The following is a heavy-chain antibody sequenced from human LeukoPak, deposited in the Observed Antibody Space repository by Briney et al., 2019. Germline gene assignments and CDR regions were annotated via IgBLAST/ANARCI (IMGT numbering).Heavy chain of an antibody. CDR2: ISASGSAT. Sequence: PGGSLRLSCAASGFIFSNYGMNWVRQAPGKGLEWVAAISASGSATSYADSVRGRFTISRDNSKSTTYLQMNSLRAEDTAVYYCARDTTLGRTEYWGQGTLVTVAS. D-gene: IGHD1-1*01. J-gene: IGHJ4*02. CDR3: ARDTTLGRTEY. CDR1: GFIFSNYG. V-gene: IGHV3-23*01.